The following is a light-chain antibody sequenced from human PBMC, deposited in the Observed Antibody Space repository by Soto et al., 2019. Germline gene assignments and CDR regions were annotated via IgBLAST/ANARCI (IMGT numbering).Light chain of an antibody. CDR1: QSVSSSY. CDR2: GAS. Sequence: EIVVRQSLGTLVLCPGERATLSCRASQSVSSSYLAWYQQKPGQAPRLLIYGASSRATGNPDRFSGSGAGTDFTLTISSLVPEHFALYDRQQSTTLRQGTKV. CDR3: QQSTT. J-gene: IGKJ1*01. V-gene: IGKV3-20*01.